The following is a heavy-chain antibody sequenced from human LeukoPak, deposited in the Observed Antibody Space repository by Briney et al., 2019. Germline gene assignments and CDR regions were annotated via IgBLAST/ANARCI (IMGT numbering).Heavy chain of an antibody. V-gene: IGHV4-4*07. CDR2: IYTSGST. CDR1: GGSMSRYY. CDR3: ARVRYEGLDP. J-gene: IGHJ5*02. Sequence: LSETLSLNCTVSGGSMSRYYWSWIRQPAGKGLEWIGRIYTSGSTNYNPSLKSRVTMSVDTSRNQFSLSLRSVTAADTAVYYCARVRYEGLDPWGQGTLVTVSS. D-gene: IGHD3-3*01.